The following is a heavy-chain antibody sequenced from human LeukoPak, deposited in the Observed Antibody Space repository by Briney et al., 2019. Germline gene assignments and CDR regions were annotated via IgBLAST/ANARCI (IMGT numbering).Heavy chain of an antibody. V-gene: IGHV6-1*01. D-gene: IGHD2-2*01. J-gene: IGHJ5*02. CDR1: GDSVLSNSVT. Sequence: KHSQTLSLTCVISGDSVLSNSVTWNWIRQSPSRGLEWLGRTYYRSTWYNDYAVSVRGRITVNPDTSKNQFSLHLNSVTPEDTAVYYCARRLTQYDCFDPWGQGILVTVSS. CDR3: ARRLTQYDCFDP. CDR2: TYYRSTWYN.